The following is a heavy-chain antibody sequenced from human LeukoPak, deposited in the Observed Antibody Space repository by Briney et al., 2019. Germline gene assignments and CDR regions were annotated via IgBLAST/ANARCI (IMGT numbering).Heavy chain of an antibody. CDR1: GFAFSGYA. V-gene: IGHV3-23*01. CDR2: ISGGGEKT. Sequence: GGSLRLSCAASGFAFSGYAVTWVRQAPGKGLEWVSGISGGGEKTYYADSVKGRFTTSRDNAKNSLYLQMNSLRAEDTAVYYCARDFRYCSGGSCRGDAFDIWGQGTMVTVSS. CDR3: ARDFRYCSGGSCRGDAFDI. D-gene: IGHD2-15*01. J-gene: IGHJ3*02.